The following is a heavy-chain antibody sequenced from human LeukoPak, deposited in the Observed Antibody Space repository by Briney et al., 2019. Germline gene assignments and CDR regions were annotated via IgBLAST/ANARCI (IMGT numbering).Heavy chain of an antibody. Sequence: GESLRLSCAASGFTFSSYAMSWVRQAPGKGLEWVSAICGSGSSTWYADSVKGRFTISRDNSKNTLSLQMNSLRAEDTAIYYCAKEMSVAGTEFDYWGQGTLVTVSS. CDR2: ICGSGSST. D-gene: IGHD6-19*01. CDR1: GFTFSSYA. CDR3: AKEMSVAGTEFDY. J-gene: IGHJ4*02. V-gene: IGHV3-23*01.